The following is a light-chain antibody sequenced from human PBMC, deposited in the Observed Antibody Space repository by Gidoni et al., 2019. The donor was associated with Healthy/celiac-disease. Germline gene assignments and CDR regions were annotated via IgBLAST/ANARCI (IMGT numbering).Light chain of an antibody. CDR3: MQALQTPYT. CDR2: LGS. J-gene: IGKJ2*01. Sequence: DIVMTQSPLSLPVTPGEPASISCRSSQSLLHSNGYNYLDWYLQKPGQSPQLLIYLGSNRASGVPYRFSGSGSGTDFTLKISRLEAEDVGVYYCMQALQTPYTFGQGTKLEIK. V-gene: IGKV2-28*01. CDR1: QSLLHSNGYNY.